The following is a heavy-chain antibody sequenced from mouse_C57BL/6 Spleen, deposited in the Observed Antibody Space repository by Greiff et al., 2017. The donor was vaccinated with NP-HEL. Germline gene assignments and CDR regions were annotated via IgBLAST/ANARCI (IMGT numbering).Heavy chain of an antibody. CDR3: AKLGPGNFDY. D-gene: IGHD4-1*01. V-gene: IGHV1-82*01. CDR1: GYAFSSSW. CDR2: IYPGDGDT. Sequence: VQVVESGPELVKPGASVKISCKASGYAFSSSWMNWVKQRPGKGLEWIGRIYPGDGDTNYNGKFKGKATLTADKSSSTAYMQLSSLTSEDSAVYFCAKLGPGNFDYWGQGTTLTVSS. J-gene: IGHJ2*01.